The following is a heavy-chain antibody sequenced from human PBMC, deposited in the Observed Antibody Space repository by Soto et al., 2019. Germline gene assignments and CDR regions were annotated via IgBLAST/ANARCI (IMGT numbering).Heavy chain of an antibody. J-gene: IGHJ4*02. D-gene: IGHD1-20*01. CDR2: INPSGGST. CDR3: ARDITGSPLLCYFDY. Sequence: GASVKVSCKASGYTFTSYYMHWVRQAPGQGLEWMGIINPSGGSTSYAQKFQGRVTMTREKSKSTVYMELSSLRSEDTAVYYCARDITGSPLLCYFDYWGQGTMVTVSS. CDR1: GYTFTSYY. V-gene: IGHV1-46*03.